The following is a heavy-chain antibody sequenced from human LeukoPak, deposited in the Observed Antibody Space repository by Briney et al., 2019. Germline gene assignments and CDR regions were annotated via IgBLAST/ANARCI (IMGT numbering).Heavy chain of an antibody. V-gene: IGHV3-30*18. Sequence: PGGSLSLSCAASGFTFSSYGMHWVRQAPGKGLEWVAVISYDGSNKYYADSVKGRFTISRDNSKNTLYLQMNSLRAEDTAVYYCAKDCRPYGSGRGYFDYWGQGTLVTVSS. CDR3: AKDCRPYGSGRGYFDY. D-gene: IGHD3-10*01. CDR2: ISYDGSNK. J-gene: IGHJ4*02. CDR1: GFTFSSYG.